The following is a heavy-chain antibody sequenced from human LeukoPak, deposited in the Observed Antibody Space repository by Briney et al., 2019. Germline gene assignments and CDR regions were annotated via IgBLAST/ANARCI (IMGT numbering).Heavy chain of an antibody. D-gene: IGHD3-10*01. CDR2: INSDGSST. J-gene: IGHJ1*01. Sequence: GGPLRLSCAASGFTFSSYWMHWFRQAPGKGLVWVSRINSDGSSTSYADSVKGRFTISRDNAKNTLYLQMNSLRAEDTAVYYCARDRFGVRGVMPDWGQGTLVTVSS. CDR3: ARDRFGVRGVMPD. CDR1: GFTFSSYW. V-gene: IGHV3-74*01.